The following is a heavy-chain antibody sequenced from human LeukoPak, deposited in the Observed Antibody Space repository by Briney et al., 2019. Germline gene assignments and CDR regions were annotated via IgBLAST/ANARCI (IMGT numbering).Heavy chain of an antibody. CDR2: IGIDSGNT. J-gene: IGHJ4*02. D-gene: IGHD1-1*01. Sequence: HSGRSLRLSCTASGFPFIEYSMNWVRQAPGKGLEWISYIGIDSGNTKYADSVRGRFTISADKAKNSLYLQMNSLRVEDTAVYYCARDHNYAFDNWGQGTLVSVAS. CDR1: GFPFIEYS. V-gene: IGHV3-48*01. CDR3: ARDHNYAFDN.